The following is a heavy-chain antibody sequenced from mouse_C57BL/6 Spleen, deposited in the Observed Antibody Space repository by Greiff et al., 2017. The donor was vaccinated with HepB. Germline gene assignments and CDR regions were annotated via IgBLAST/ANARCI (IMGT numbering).Heavy chain of an antibody. D-gene: IGHD1-1*01. CDR1: GYTFTSYW. CDR2: IDPSDSYT. Sequence: QVQLQQPGAELVMPGASVKLSCKASGYTFTSYWMHWVKQRPGQGLEWIGEIDPSDSYTNYNQKFKGKSTLTVEKSSSTAYMQLSSLTSEDSAVYYCARSKNTTPDYWGQGTTLTVSS. V-gene: IGHV1-69*01. CDR3: ARSKNTTPDY. J-gene: IGHJ2*01.